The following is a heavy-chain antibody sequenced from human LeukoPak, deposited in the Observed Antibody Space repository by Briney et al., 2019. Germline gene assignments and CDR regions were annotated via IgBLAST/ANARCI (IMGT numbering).Heavy chain of an antibody. CDR2: ISGSGGST. CDR3: SKDRGSGSFRD. CDR1: GFTFSSYA. V-gene: IGHV3-23*01. D-gene: IGHD3-10*01. J-gene: IGHJ4*02. Sequence: GGSLRLSCAASGFTFSSYAMSWVRQAPGKGLEWVSAISGSGGSTYYADSVKGRFTISRDNSKNTLYLQMNSLRAEDTAVYYCSKDRGSGSFRDWGQGTLVTVSS.